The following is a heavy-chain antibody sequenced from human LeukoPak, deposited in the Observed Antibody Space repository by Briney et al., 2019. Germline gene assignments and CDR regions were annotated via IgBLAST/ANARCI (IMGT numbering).Heavy chain of an antibody. D-gene: IGHD3-9*01. CDR1: GFTFSSYG. CDR2: IRYDGSNK. CDR3: ARIRYFPLGVDY. V-gene: IGHV3-30*02. Sequence: GGSLRLSCAASGFTFSSYGMHWVRQAPGKGLEWVAFIRYDGSNKYYADSVKGRFTISRDNSKNTLNLQMNSLRAEDTAVYYCARIRYFPLGVDYWGQGTLVTVSS. J-gene: IGHJ4*02.